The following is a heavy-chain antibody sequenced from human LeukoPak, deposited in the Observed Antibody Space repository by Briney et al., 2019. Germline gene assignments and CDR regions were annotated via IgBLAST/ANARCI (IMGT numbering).Heavy chain of an antibody. J-gene: IGHJ3*01. CDR3: ARERGGYKAFDR. D-gene: IGHD5-24*01. CDR2: INPNSGDT. CDR1: GYTLTSSD. V-gene: IGHV1-2*02. Sequence: ASVKVSCKASGYTLTSSDINWVRQAPGQGLEWMGWINPNSGDTNYAQKFQGRLTMTRDTSINTAYMELSRLKSDDTAVYYCARERGGYKAFDRWGQGTMVTVSS.